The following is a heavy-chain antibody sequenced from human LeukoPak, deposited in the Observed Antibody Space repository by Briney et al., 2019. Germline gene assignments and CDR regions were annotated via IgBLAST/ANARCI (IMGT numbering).Heavy chain of an antibody. CDR1: GGSISGYY. J-gene: IGHJ5*02. V-gene: IGHV4-4*07. CDR3: ARGVTCSGGSCYWFDP. Sequence: TSETLSLTCTVSGGSISGYYRSWIRQPAGKGLEWIGRMYASGSPSYNPSLQSRATLSLDTSKNQFSLKLTSVTAADTAVYYCARGVTCSGGSCYWFDPWGQGTLVTVSS. CDR2: MYASGSP. D-gene: IGHD2-15*01.